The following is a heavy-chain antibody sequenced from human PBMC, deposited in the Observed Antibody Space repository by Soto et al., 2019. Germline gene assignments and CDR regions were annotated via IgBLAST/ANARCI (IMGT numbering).Heavy chain of an antibody. CDR2: ISGSGGST. J-gene: IGHJ4*02. V-gene: IGHV3-23*01. CDR1: GFTFSSYA. Sequence: ESGGGLVQPGGSLRLSCAASGFTFSSYAMSWVRQAPGKGLEWVSAISGSGGSTYYADSVKGRFTISRDNSKNTLYLQMNSLRAEDTAVYYCATSTHYCSGGGCYPSPFDYWGQGTLVTVSS. CDR3: ATSTHYCSGGGCYPSPFDY. D-gene: IGHD2-15*01.